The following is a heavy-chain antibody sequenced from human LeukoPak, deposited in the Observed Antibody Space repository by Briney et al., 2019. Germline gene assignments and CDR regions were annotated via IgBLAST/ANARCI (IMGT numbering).Heavy chain of an antibody. Sequence: PGGSLRLSCAASGFTFSSYWMNWVRQAPGKGLEWVANIKQDGSEKYYVDSVKGRFTISRDNAKNSLYLQMNSLRAGDTAVYYCAKDDRKDFGLGGLGYWGQGTLVTVSS. CDR3: AKDDRKDFGLGGLGY. D-gene: IGHD1-14*01. V-gene: IGHV3-7*05. CDR1: GFTFSSYW. CDR2: IKQDGSEK. J-gene: IGHJ4*02.